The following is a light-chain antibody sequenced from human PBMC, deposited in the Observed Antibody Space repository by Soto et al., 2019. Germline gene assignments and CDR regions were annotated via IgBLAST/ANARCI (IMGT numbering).Light chain of an antibody. CDR3: QQFGSSSYT. CDR1: QSVSSSY. Sequence: EIVLTQSPGALSLSPVERATLSCRASQSVSSSYLAWYQQKPGQAPRLLIYAASSRATGIPDRFSGSGSGTDFTLTISRLEPEDFAVYYCQQFGSSSYTFGQGTKLEIK. CDR2: AAS. J-gene: IGKJ2*01. V-gene: IGKV3-20*01.